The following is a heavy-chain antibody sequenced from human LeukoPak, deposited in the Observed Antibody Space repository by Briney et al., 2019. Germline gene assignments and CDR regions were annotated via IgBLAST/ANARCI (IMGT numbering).Heavy chain of an antibody. CDR2: MSGDGATT. J-gene: IGHJ4*02. D-gene: IGHD2-15*01. CDR1: GFTFSSYG. Sequence: GGSLRLSCAASGFTFSSYGMSWVRQAPGKGLEWVSAMSGDGATTYYADSVKGRFTISRDNPKNTLYLQMNSLRAEDTAVYYCAKLASPGYCSGGTCLFDFWGQGTLVTVSS. CDR3: AKLASPGYCSGGTCLFDF. V-gene: IGHV3-23*01.